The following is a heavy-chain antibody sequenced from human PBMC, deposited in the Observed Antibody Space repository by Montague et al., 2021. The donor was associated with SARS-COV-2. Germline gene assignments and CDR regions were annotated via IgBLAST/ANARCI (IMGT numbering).Heavy chain of an antibody. CDR1: GGSISSYY. CDR3: ARDTEGYISSWYHDY. J-gene: IGHJ4*02. V-gene: IGHV4-59*01. CDR2: IYYSGST. D-gene: IGHD6-13*01. Sequence: SETLSLTCTVSGGSISSYYWSWIRQPPGKGLEWIGYIYYSGSTNYNPSLKSRVTISVDTSKNQFSLKLSSVTAADTAVYYCARDTEGYISSWYHDYWGRGTLVTVSS.